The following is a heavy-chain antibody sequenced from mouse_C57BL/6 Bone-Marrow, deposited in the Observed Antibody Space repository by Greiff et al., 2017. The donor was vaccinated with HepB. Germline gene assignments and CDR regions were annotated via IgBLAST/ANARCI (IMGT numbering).Heavy chain of an antibody. CDR2: ISYDGSN. V-gene: IGHV3-6*01. J-gene: IGHJ2*01. CDR1: GYSITSGYY. D-gene: IGHD2-2*01. CDR3: ARGVGFCFDY. Sequence: ESGPGLVKPSQSLSLTCSVTGYSITSGYYWNWIRQFPGNKLEWMGYISYDGSNNYNPSLKNRISITRDTSKNQFFLKLNSVTTEDTATYYCARGVGFCFDYWGQGTTLTVSS.